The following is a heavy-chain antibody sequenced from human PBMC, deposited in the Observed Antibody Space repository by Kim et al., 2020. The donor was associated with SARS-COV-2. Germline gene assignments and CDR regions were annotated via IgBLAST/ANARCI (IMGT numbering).Heavy chain of an antibody. CDR3: AKTGYYYDELGYFDY. D-gene: IGHD3-22*01. Sequence: DSVKGRFTISRDNAKNSLYLQMNSLRAEDTALYYCAKTGYYYDELGYFDYWGQGTLVTVSS. J-gene: IGHJ4*02. V-gene: IGHV3-9*01.